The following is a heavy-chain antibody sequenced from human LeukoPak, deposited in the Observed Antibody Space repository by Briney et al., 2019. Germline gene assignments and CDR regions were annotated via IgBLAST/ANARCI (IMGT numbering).Heavy chain of an antibody. CDR3: ARRSDSGSWYCFDF. Sequence: SETLSLTCTVSGGSVTDSYWSWIWQPPGKGLEWIGNIYYRGSTNYNPSLKSRVTISVDTSKNQFSLNLNSVTAADTAVYYCARRSDSGSWYCFDFWGQGTLVTVSS. D-gene: IGHD6-13*01. CDR1: GGSVTDSY. CDR2: IYYRGST. V-gene: IGHV4-59*08. J-gene: IGHJ4*02.